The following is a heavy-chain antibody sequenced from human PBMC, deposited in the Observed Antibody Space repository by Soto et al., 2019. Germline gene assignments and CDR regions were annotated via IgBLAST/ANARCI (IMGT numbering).Heavy chain of an antibody. CDR1: GFTFSSYW. D-gene: IGHD2-15*01. J-gene: IGHJ6*02. CDR3: ARDHCSGGSCCSGGWYYYYGMDV. Sequence: GGSLRLSCAASGFTFSSYWMSWVRQAPGKGLEWVANIKQDGSEKYYVDSVKGRFTISRDNAKNSLYLQMNSLRAEDTAVYYCARDHCSGGSCCSGGWYYYYGMDVWGQGTTVTVSS. CDR2: IKQDGSEK. V-gene: IGHV3-7*03.